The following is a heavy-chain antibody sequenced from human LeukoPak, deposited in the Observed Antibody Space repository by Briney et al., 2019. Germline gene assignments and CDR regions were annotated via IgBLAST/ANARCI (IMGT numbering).Heavy chain of an antibody. D-gene: IGHD2-21*01. J-gene: IGHJ3*02. CDR3: TRAAYNAFDI. V-gene: IGHV3-21*01. CDR1: GFTFSSYS. Sequence: GGSLRLSCAASGFTFSSYSMNWVRQAPGKGLEWVSSISSSSSYIYYADSVKGRFTVSRDNAKNSLYLQMESLRDEDTALYYCTRAAYNAFDIWGQGTMVTVSS. CDR2: ISSSSSYI.